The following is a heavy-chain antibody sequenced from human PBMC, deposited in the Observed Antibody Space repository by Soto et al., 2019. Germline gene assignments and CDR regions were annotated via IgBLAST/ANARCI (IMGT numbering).Heavy chain of an antibody. V-gene: IGHV3-23*01. CDR3: AKGPVVRICYGMDV. Sequence: GGSLRLSCAASGFTFSSYAMSWVRQAPGKGLEWVSAISGSGGSTYYADSVKGRFTISRDNSKNTLYLQMNSLRAEDKAVYYRAKGPVVRICYGMDVWGQGTTVTVSS. CDR1: GFTFSSYA. J-gene: IGHJ6*02. CDR2: ISGSGGST. D-gene: IGHD2-15*01.